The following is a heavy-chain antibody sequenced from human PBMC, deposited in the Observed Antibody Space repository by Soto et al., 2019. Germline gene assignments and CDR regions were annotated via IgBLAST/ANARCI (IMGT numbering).Heavy chain of an antibody. D-gene: IGHD3-10*01. CDR3: ARGLLWFGELYYYCYYGMDV. Sequence: QVQLQESGPGLVKPSGTLSLTCAVSGGSISSSNWWSWVRQPPGKGLEWIGEIYHSGSTNYNPSRKSRVAISVDKSKNQFSLKLSYVTAADTAVYYCARGLLWFGELYYYCYYGMDVWGQGTTVTVSS. J-gene: IGHJ6*02. V-gene: IGHV4-4*02. CDR1: GGSISSSNW. CDR2: IYHSGST.